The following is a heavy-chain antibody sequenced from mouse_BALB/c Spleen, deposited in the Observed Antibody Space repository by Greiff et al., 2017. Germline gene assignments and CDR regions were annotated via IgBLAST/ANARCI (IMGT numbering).Heavy chain of an antibody. CDR2: IDPANGNT. D-gene: IGHD2-1*01. CDR3: ASLYGNSGAY. CDR1: GFNIKDTY. Sequence: EVKLMESGAELVKPGASVKLSCTASGFNIKDTYMHWVKQRPEQGLEWIGRIDPANGNTKYDPKFQGKATITADTSSNTAYLQLSSLTSEDTAVYYCASLYGNSGAYWGQGTLVTVSA. V-gene: IGHV14-3*02. J-gene: IGHJ3*01.